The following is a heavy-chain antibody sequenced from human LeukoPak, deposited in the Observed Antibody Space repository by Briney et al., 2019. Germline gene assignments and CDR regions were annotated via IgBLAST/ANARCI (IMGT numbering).Heavy chain of an antibody. CDR1: GGSFSGYY. Sequence: SETLSLTCAVYGGSFSGYYRSWIRQPPGKGLEWIGEINHSGSTNYNPSLKSRVTISVDTSKNQFSLKLSSVTAADTAVYYCAREGGNDYGDYSIDYWGQGTLVTVSS. D-gene: IGHD4-17*01. V-gene: IGHV4-34*01. J-gene: IGHJ4*02. CDR2: INHSGST. CDR3: AREGGNDYGDYSIDY.